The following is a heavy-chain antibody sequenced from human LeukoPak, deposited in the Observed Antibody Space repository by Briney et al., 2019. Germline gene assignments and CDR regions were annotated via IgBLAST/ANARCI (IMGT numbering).Heavy chain of an antibody. D-gene: IGHD6-13*01. CDR3: GKNGASSGSLDY. Sequence: GGSLRLSCAASGFTFSSDGMHWVRQAPGKGLEWLTFISYDANTKYYSDSVRGRFTVSRDNSKNTMYLQMNSLRPEDTAMYYWGKNGASSGSLDYWGQGNLVRVSS. CDR1: GFTFSSDG. V-gene: IGHV3-30*18. J-gene: IGHJ4*02. CDR2: ISYDANTK.